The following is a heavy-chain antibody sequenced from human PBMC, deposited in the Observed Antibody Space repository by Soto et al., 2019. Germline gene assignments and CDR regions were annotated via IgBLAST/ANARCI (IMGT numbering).Heavy chain of an antibody. CDR3: ARVAIAAAADYYHYHGMDV. Sequence: PSQTLSLTCAISGDSVSSNSAAWNWIRQSPSRGLEWLGRTYYRYKWYNDYALSVESRITINPDTSKNQFSLQLNSVTPEDTAVYYCARVAIAAAADYYHYHGMDVWGQANTVTVYS. D-gene: IGHD6-13*01. J-gene: IGHJ6*02. V-gene: IGHV6-1*01. CDR2: TYYRYKWYN. CDR1: GDSVSSNSAA.